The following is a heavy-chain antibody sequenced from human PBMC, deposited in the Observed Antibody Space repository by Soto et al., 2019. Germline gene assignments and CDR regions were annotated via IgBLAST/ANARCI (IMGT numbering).Heavy chain of an antibody. J-gene: IGHJ6*02. CDR2: TYYRSKWYN. V-gene: IGHV6-1*01. Sequence: SQTLSLTCAISGDSVSSNSAAWNWIRQSPSRGLEWLGRTYYRSKWYNDYAVSVKSRITINPDTSKNQFSLQLNSVTPEDTAAYYCAREGWFGELLSFDYYGMDVWGQGTTVTVSS. CDR1: GDSVSSNSAA. D-gene: IGHD3-10*01. CDR3: AREGWFGELLSFDYYGMDV.